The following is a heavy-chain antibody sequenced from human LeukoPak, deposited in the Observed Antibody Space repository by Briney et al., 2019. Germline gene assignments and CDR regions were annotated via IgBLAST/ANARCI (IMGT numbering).Heavy chain of an antibody. V-gene: IGHV4-30-4*08. CDR1: GGSISSVDYS. CDR3: ASGPNPIYDILTGLI. D-gene: IGHD3-9*01. J-gene: IGHJ3*02. Sequence: PSETLSLTCTVSGGSISSVDYSWSLIRQPPGQCLEWLGYIYYSGSPYYNPSLNSRVTISVASSKHQFSMKLSSLTAASTAVYYCASGPNPIYDILTGLIWGQGTMVTVSS. CDR2: IYYSGSP.